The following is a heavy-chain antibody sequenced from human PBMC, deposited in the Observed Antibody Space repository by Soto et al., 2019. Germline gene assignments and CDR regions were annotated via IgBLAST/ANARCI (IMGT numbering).Heavy chain of an antibody. D-gene: IGHD3-10*01. CDR2: INVYNGNT. J-gene: IGHJ5*02. Sequence: ASVKVSCKASGGTFSSYAISWVRQAPGQGLEWMGWINVYNGNTKYAQKVQGRVTMTTDTSTSTAYMELRSLISDDTAVYYCARGVGSGSYYNQYNWFDPWGQGTLVTVSS. CDR3: ARGVGSGSYYNQYNWFDP. V-gene: IGHV1-18*01. CDR1: GGTFSSYA.